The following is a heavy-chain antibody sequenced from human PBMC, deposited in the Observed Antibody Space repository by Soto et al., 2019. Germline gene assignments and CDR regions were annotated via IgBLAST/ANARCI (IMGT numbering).Heavy chain of an antibody. CDR2: IYYSGST. D-gene: IGHD2-15*01. CDR3: ARNNCSGGSCYSVLGWFDP. V-gene: IGHV4-59*08. CDR1: GGSSSSYY. J-gene: IGHJ5*02. Sequence: SETLSLTCTVSGGSSSSYYWSWIRQPPGKGLEWIGYIYYSGSTNYNPSLKSRVTISVDTSKNQFSLKLSSVTAADTAVYYCARNNCSGGSCYSVLGWFDPWGQGTLVTVSS.